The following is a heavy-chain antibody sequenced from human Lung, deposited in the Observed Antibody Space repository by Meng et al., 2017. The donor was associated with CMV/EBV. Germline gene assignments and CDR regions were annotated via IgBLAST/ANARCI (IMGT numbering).Heavy chain of an antibody. J-gene: IGHJ4*02. CDR3: AKDGGGTLRGASITKYYIDY. CDR1: GFSFSTYA. Sequence: GESLKISCVASGFSFSTYAMHCVRQAPGKGLEWVAFIRFDGSNRDYAGSVKGRFTISTDNSKNTLYVQMNNLTPEDTAVYYCAKDGGGTLRGASITKYYIDYXGQGXPVTVSS. CDR2: IRFDGSNR. V-gene: IGHV3-30*02. D-gene: IGHD3-10*01.